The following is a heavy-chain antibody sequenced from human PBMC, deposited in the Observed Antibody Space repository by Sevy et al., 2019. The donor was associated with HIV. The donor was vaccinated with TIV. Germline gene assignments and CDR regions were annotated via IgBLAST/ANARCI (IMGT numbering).Heavy chain of an antibody. Sequence: GSLRLSCAASGFTFSNYWMSWVRQAPGKGLEWVANIKQGGSEKYYVDSGKGRFTISRDNAKNSLYLQMNSLRVEDTAVYYCARGGDDGAFDIWGQGTMVTVSS. J-gene: IGHJ3*02. D-gene: IGHD2-21*02. CDR1: GFTFSNYW. V-gene: IGHV3-7*01. CDR3: ARGGDDGAFDI. CDR2: IKQGGSEK.